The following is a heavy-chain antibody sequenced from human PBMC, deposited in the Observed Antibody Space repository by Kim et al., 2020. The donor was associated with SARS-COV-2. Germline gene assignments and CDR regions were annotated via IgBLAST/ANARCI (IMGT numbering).Heavy chain of an antibody. CDR3: ARHNFGGALFDY. V-gene: IGHV4-39*01. CDR2: IYYSGST. Sequence: SETLSLTCTVSGGSISSSSYYWGWIRQPPGKGLEGIGSIYYSGSTYYNPSLKSRVTISVDTSKNQFSLKLSSVTAADTAVYYCARHNFGGALFDYWGQGTLLTVSS. D-gene: IGHD3-16*01. CDR1: GGSISSSSYY. J-gene: IGHJ4*02.